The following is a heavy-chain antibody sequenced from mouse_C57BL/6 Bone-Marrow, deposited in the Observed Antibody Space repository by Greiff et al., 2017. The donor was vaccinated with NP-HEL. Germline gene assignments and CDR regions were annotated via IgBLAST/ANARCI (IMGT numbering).Heavy chain of an antibody. J-gene: IGHJ4*01. CDR3: ARGYYYGRFYAMDY. CDR1: GYTFTSYW. CDR2: IDPSDSDT. V-gene: IGHV1-52*01. D-gene: IGHD1-1*01. Sequence: QVQLQQSGAELVRPGSSVKLSCKASGYTFTSYWMHWVKQRPIQGLEWIGNIDPSDSDTHYNQKFKDKATLTVDKSSSTDYMQLSSLTSEDYAVYYSARGYYYGRFYAMDYWGQGTAVTVSS.